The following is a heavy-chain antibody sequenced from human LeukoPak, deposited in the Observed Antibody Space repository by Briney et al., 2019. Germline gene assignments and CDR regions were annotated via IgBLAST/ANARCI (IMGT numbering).Heavy chain of an antibody. D-gene: IGHD1-1*01. V-gene: IGHV3-66*01. Sequence: PGRSLRLSCAASGFTVSSNYMSWVRQAPGKGLEWVSVIYSGGSTYYADSVKGRFTISRDNSKNTLYLQMNSLRAEDTAVYYCARVGISYYFDYWGQGTLATVSS. CDR3: ARVGISYYFDY. J-gene: IGHJ4*02. CDR1: GFTVSSNY. CDR2: IYSGGST.